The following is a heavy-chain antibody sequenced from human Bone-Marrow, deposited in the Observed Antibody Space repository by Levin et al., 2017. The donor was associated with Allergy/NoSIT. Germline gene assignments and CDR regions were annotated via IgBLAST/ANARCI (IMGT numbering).Heavy chain of an antibody. V-gene: IGHV4-61*01. J-gene: IGHJ3*02. CDR3: ARSEMADDAFDI. CDR1: GGSVSSGSYY. CDR2: IYYSGST. D-gene: IGHD5-24*01. Sequence: SETLSLTCNVSGGSVSSGSYYWSWIRLPPGTGLEWIGYIYYSGSTTHNPSLKSRVTISVDTSKNQFSLKINSVTAADTAVYYCARSEMADDAFDIWGQGTMVTVSS.